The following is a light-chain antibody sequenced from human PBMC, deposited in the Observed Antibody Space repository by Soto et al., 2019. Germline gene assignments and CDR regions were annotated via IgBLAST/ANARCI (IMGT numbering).Light chain of an antibody. CDR3: SSYTKSSSLFYV. V-gene: IGLV2-14*01. J-gene: IGLJ1*01. Sequence: QSALTQPASVSGCPGQSITISCTGTSSDVGGYNYVSWYQQHPGKAPKLMIFEVTNRPSGVSNRFSGSKSGNTASLTISGLQADDEADYYCSSYTKSSSLFYVFGTGTKVTGL. CDR2: EVT. CDR1: SSDVGGYNY.